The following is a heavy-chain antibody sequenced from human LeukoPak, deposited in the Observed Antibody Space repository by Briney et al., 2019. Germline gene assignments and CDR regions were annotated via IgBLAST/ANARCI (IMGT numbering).Heavy chain of an antibody. CDR3: AKNLLGSRSLSWYFVL. Sequence: GGSLRLSCAASGVMFSSHGMSWVRQAPGKGLEWVSSISDTGSGTRYADSVKGRFTMSRDNSKNTLYLQMNSLRAEDTAVYYCAKNLLGSRSLSWYFVLWGRGALVTVSS. D-gene: IGHD1-26*01. CDR2: ISDTGSGT. CDR1: GVMFSSHG. J-gene: IGHJ2*01. V-gene: IGHV3-23*01.